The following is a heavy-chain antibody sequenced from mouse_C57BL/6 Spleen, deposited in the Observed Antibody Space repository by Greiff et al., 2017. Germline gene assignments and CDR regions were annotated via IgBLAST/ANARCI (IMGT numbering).Heavy chain of an antibody. CDR1: GYTFTSYG. Sequence: QVQLQQSGAELARPGASVKLSCKASGYTFTSYGISWVKQRTGQGLEWIGEIYPRSGNTYYNEKFKGKATLTADKSSSTAYMELRSLTSEDSAVYFCARREDGSSYMYFDYWGQGTTLTVSS. CDR3: ARREDGSSYMYFDY. CDR2: IYPRSGNT. V-gene: IGHV1-81*01. J-gene: IGHJ2*01. D-gene: IGHD1-1*01.